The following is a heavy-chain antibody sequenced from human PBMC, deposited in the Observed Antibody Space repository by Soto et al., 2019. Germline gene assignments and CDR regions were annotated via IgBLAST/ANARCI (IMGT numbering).Heavy chain of an antibody. D-gene: IGHD5-12*01. CDR2: IWYDGSNK. CDR3: ARDSGYVLSKLYYYYYGMDV. CDR1: GFTFSSYG. J-gene: IGHJ6*02. Sequence: QLGGSLRLSCAASGFTFSSYGMHWVRQAPGKGLEWVAVIWYDGSNKYYADSVKGRFTISRDNSKNTLYLQMNSLRAEDTAVYYCARDSGYVLSKLYYYYYGMDVWGQGTTVTVSS. V-gene: IGHV3-33*01.